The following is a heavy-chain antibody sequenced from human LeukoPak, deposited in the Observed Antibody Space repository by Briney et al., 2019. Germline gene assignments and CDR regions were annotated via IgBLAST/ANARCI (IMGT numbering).Heavy chain of an antibody. D-gene: IGHD6-6*01. CDR3: ARGVARSSKFHFSYYFDY. J-gene: IGHJ4*02. V-gene: IGHV4-39*07. CDR2: MYYSGST. Sequence: SETLSLTCTVSGASITSSSYYWGWIRQPPGKGLEWIGSMYYSGSTYYNPSLKSRVTISVDTSKNQFSLKLSSVTAADTAVYYCARGVARSSKFHFSYYFDYWGQGTLVTVSS. CDR1: GASITSSSYY.